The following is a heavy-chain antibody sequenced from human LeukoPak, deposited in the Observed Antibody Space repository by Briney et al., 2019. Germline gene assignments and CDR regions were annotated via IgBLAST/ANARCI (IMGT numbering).Heavy chain of an antibody. D-gene: IGHD3-10*01. CDR2: ISSSSSYI. CDR3: ARVGPLGRAY. J-gene: IGHJ4*02. CDR1: GFTFSSYS. V-gene: IGHV3-21*01. Sequence: PGGSLRLSCAASGFTFSSYSMNWVRQAPGKGLEWVSSISSSSSYIYYADSVKGRFTISRDNAKNPLYLQMNSLRAEDTAVYYCARVGPLGRAYWAQGTLVTVSS.